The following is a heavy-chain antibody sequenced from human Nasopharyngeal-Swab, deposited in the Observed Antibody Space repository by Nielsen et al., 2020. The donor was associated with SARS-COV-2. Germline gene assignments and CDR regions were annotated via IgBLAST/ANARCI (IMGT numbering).Heavy chain of an antibody. CDR1: GFTFNIYA. Sequence: GRSLTLSCIASGFTFNIYAMAWVRRTPGRGLQWVSGISASGGSTYYTDSVKGRFAVSRDNSRNTLYLQMHSLRVEDTALYYCAKDDVVRGDAFDIWGQGTMVTVSS. CDR3: AKDDVVRGDAFDI. V-gene: IGHV3-23*01. J-gene: IGHJ3*02. D-gene: IGHD3-10*01. CDR2: ISASGGST.